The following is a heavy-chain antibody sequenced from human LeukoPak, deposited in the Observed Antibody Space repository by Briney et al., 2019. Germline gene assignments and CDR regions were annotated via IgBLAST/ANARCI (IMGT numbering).Heavy chain of an antibody. CDR2: IYYSGST. J-gene: IGHJ6*03. D-gene: IGHD3-10*01. CDR1: GGSISSYY. V-gene: IGHV4-59*01. Sequence: SETLSLTCTVSGGSISSYYWSWIRQPPGKGLEWIGYIYYSGSTNYNPSLKSRVTISVDTSKNQFSLKLSSVTAADTAVYYCAREPRRGSGSYYPLTSRYMDVWGKGTTVTVSS. CDR3: AREPRRGSGSYYPLTSRYMDV.